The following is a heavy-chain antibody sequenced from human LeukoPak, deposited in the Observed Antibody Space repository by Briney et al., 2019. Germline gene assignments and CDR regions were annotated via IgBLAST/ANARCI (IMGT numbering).Heavy chain of an antibody. CDR1: GYTFTGYY. J-gene: IGHJ6*02. Sequence: ASVTVSCTASGYTFTGYYMHWVRQAPGQGLEWMGWINPNSGGTNYAQKFQGRVTMTRDTSISTAYMELSRLRSDDTAVYYCARDLYGGNSPYYYYYGMDVWGQGTTVTVSS. CDR3: ARDLYGGNSPYYYYYGMDV. CDR2: INPNSGGT. V-gene: IGHV1-2*02. D-gene: IGHD4-23*01.